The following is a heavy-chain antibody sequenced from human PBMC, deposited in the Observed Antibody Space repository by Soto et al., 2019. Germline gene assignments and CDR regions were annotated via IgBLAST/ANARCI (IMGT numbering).Heavy chain of an antibody. CDR1: GFTFSSYW. V-gene: IGHV3-74*01. Sequence: PGGSLRVSCAASGFTFSSYWMHWVRQAPGKGLVWVSRINSDGSSTSYADSVKGRFTISRDNAKNTLYLQMNSLRAEDTAVYYCARALMGYYYGMDVWGQGTTVTVSS. CDR2: INSDGSST. J-gene: IGHJ6*02. CDR3: ARALMGYYYGMDV.